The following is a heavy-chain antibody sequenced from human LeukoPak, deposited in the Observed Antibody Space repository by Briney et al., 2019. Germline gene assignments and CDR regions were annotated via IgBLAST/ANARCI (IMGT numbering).Heavy chain of an antibody. V-gene: IGHV4-34*01. Sequence: PSETLSLTCAVSGGSFSGYYWSWIRQPPGKGLEWIGEINHSGSTNYNPSLRSRVTISVDTSKNQFSLKLSSVAAADTAVYYCARAQRDYYYYYMDVWDKGITVTVSS. CDR1: GGSFSGYY. CDR2: INHSGST. J-gene: IGHJ6*03. CDR3: ARAQRDYYYYYMDV.